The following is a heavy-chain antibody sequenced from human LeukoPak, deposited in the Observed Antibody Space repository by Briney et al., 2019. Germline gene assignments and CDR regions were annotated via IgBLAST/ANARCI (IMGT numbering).Heavy chain of an antibody. CDR2: ISYDGSNK. J-gene: IGHJ6*02. CDR3: ARPYSGSYYWGMDV. V-gene: IGHV3-30-3*01. CDR1: GFTFSRYA. D-gene: IGHD1-26*01. Sequence: GGSLRLSCAASGFTFSRYAMHWVRQAPGKGLEWVAVISYDGSNKYYADSVKGRFTISRDNSKNTLYLQVYSLRAEDTAVYYCARPYSGSYYWGMDVWGQGTTVTVSS.